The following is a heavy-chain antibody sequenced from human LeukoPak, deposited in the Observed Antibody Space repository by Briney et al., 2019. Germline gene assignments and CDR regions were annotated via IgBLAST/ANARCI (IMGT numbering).Heavy chain of an antibody. CDR1: GFTFSSYG. CDR3: AKVRYYYDSSGPSDY. Sequence: GGSLRLSCAASGFTFSSYGMHWVRQAPGKGLEWVAFIRYDGSNKYYADSVKGRFTISRDNSKNTLYLQMNSLRAEDTAVYYCAKVRYYYDSSGPSDYWGQGTLVTVSS. D-gene: IGHD3-22*01. J-gene: IGHJ4*02. CDR2: IRYDGSNK. V-gene: IGHV3-30*02.